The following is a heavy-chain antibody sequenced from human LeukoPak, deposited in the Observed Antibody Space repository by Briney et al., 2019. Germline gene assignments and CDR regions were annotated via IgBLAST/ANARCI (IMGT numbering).Heavy chain of an antibody. CDR2: IYHSGST. CDR3: ARVDYYDSSGYYLFELSHDVFDI. Sequence: SGTLSLTCAVSGGSISSSNWWSWVRQPPGKGLEWIGEIYHSGSTNYNPSLKSRVTISVDKSKNQFSLKLSSVTAADTAVYYCARVDYYDSSGYYLFELSHDVFDIWGQGTMVTVSS. D-gene: IGHD3-22*01. CDR1: GGSISSSNW. V-gene: IGHV4-4*02. J-gene: IGHJ3*02.